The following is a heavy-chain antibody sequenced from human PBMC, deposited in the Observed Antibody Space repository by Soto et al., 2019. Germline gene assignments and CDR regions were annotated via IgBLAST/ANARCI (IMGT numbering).Heavy chain of an antibody. CDR2: ISYDGSNK. CDR3: ARGTQYYYDSSGYSYDAFDI. V-gene: IGHV3-30-3*01. J-gene: IGHJ3*02. D-gene: IGHD3-22*01. CDR1: GFTFSSYA. Sequence: GGSLRLSCAASGFTFSSYAMHWVRQAPGKGLEWVAVISYDGSNKYYADSVKGRFTISRDNSKNTLYLQMNSLRAEDTAVYYCARGTQYYYDSSGYSYDAFDIWGQGTMVTVSS.